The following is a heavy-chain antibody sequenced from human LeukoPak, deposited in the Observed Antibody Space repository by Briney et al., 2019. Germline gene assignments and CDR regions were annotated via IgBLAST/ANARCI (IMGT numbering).Heavy chain of an antibody. Sequence: GSSVKVSCKASGGTFSSYAISWVRQAPGQGLEWMGGIIPIFGTANHAQKFQGRGTITADESTSTAYMELSSLRSADTAVYYCARDPITVTTGGRYYYYGMDVWGKATTVTVSS. CDR3: ARDPITVTTGGRYYYYGMDV. CDR1: GGTFSSYA. CDR2: IIPIFGTA. V-gene: IGHV1-69*01. J-gene: IGHJ6*04. D-gene: IGHD4-11*01.